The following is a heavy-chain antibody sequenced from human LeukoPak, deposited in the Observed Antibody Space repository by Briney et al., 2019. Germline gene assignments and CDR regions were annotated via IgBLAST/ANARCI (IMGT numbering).Heavy chain of an antibody. J-gene: IGHJ4*02. CDR2: IYYSGST. D-gene: IGHD3-22*01. CDR3: ARVNPYYYDSSGYYIDY. Sequence: PSETLSLTCTVSGGSISSYYWSWIRQPPGKGLEWIGYIYYSGSTNYNPSLKSRVTISVDTSKNQFSLKLSSVTAADTAVYYCARVNPYYYDSSGYYIDYWGQGTLVTVSS. CDR1: GGSISSYY. V-gene: IGHV4-59*01.